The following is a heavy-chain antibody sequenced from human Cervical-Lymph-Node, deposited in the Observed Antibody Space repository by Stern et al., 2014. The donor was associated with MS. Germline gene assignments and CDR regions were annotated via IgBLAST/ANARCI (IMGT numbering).Heavy chain of an antibody. Sequence: VQLVQSGAEVKKPGSSVKVSCKTYGDTLSAYSIRWVRQAPGQGLEWVGGINAKSSPDNHEQKLQGRVVITADESTGTVYMELASLRSDDTAVYFCAREGGRLHFEPYFDNWGQGTLVTVSS. CDR2: INAKSSPD. CDR3: AREGGRLHFEPYFDN. D-gene: IGHD2-21*02. V-gene: IGHV1-69*01. CDR1: GDTLSAYS. J-gene: IGHJ4*02.